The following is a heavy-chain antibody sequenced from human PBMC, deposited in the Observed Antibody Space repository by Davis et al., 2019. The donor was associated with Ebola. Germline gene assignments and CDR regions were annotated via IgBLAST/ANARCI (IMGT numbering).Heavy chain of an antibody. D-gene: IGHD3/OR15-3a*01. Sequence: PSETLSLTCTVSGGSISSYYWSWIRQPPGKGLEWIGYIYYSGSTNYNPSLKSRVTISVDTSKNQFSLKLSSVTAADTAVYYCARWTPWFDPWGQGTLVTVSS. CDR1: GGSISSYY. J-gene: IGHJ5*02. CDR2: IYYSGST. V-gene: IGHV4-59*12. CDR3: ARWTPWFDP.